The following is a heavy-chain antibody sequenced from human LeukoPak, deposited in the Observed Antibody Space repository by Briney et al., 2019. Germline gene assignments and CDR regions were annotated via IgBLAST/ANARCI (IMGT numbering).Heavy chain of an antibody. V-gene: IGHV4-59*01. J-gene: IGHJ4*02. CDR2: ISCSGST. CDR1: GDSITNNY. Sequence: SETLSLTCTVSGDSITNNYWSWIRQPPGKGLEWIGYISCSGSTSYNPSLKSRVTISVDTSKKQFSLKVSSVTAADTAVYYCARKAYCFDYWGQGTLVTVSS. CDR3: ARKAYCFDY.